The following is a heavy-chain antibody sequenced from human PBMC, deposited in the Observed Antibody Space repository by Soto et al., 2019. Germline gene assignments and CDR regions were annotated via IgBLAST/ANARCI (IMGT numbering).Heavy chain of an antibody. CDR2: ISYDGSNK. CDR1: GFTFSSYA. Sequence: GGSLRLSCAASGFTFSSYAMHWVRQAPGKGLEWVAVISYDGSNKYYADSVKGRFTISRDNSKNTLYLQMNSLRAEDTAVYYCARDRGDSSGWLDYSGQGTLVTVSS. V-gene: IGHV3-30-3*01. J-gene: IGHJ4*02. CDR3: ARDRGDSSGWLDY. D-gene: IGHD6-19*01.